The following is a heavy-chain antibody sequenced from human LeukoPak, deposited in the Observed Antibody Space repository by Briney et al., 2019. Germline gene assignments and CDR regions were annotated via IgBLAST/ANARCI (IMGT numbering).Heavy chain of an antibody. CDR2: INPNTGGT. V-gene: IGHV1-2*02. CDR3: ARAIIMVRGVVY. CDR1: GYTFTGYY. J-gene: IGHJ4*02. Sequence: ASVKVSCKASGYTFTGYYMHWVRQAPGQGLEWMGWINPNTGGTNYAQKFQGRVTMTRDTSISTAYMELSRLRSDDTAVYYCARAIIMVRGVVYWGQGTLVTVSS. D-gene: IGHD3-10*01.